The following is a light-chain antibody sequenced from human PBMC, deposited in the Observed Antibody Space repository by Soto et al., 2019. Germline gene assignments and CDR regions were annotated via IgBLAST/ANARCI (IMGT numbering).Light chain of an antibody. J-gene: IGKJ5*01. CDR2: GAS. V-gene: IGKV3-20*01. CDR1: QSVSSSY. CDR3: QQYHNWPIT. Sequence: EIVLTQSPGTLSLSPGERATLYCRASQSVSSSYLAWYQQKPGQAPRLLIYGASSRATGIPDRFSGSGSGTEFTLTISSLQSEDFAVYYCQQYHNWPITFGQGTRLEIK.